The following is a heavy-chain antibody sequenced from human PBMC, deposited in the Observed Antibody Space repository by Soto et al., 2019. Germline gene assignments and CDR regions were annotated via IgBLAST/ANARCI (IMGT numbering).Heavy chain of an antibody. D-gene: IGHD4-17*01. J-gene: IGHJ4*02. CDR1: VFSLSTSGVG. CDR3: AHSDYGDFRDY. Sequence: QITLKESGPTLVKPTQPLTLTCTFSVFSLSTSGVGVGWIRQPPGKALEWLALIYWDDDKRYSPSLQSRLTNTNDTSQNQVALTMTNIDPVDTATCYYAHSDYGDFRDYWGQGTMVTVSS. CDR2: IYWDDDK. V-gene: IGHV2-5*02.